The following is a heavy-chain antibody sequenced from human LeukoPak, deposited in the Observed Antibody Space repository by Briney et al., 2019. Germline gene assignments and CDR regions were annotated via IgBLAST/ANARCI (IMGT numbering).Heavy chain of an antibody. CDR3: ARYYGSFDY. Sequence: SETLSLTCAVSGGSISSGSYSWSWIRQPPGKGLEWIGYIYYSGSTNYNPSLKSRVTISVDTSKNQFSLKLSSVTAADTAVYYCARYYGSFDYWGQGTLVTVSS. V-gene: IGHV4-61*01. CDR1: GGSISSGSYS. CDR2: IYYSGST. J-gene: IGHJ4*02. D-gene: IGHD3-10*01.